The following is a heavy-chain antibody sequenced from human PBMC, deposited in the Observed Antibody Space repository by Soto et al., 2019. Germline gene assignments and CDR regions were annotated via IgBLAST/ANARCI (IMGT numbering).Heavy chain of an antibody. CDR1: GFTITTYA. V-gene: IGHV3-23*01. CDR2: ISGSAGST. D-gene: IGHD6-6*01. CDR3: AKNWDTTFSSSSH. Sequence: EVQLLESGGGLVQPGGSLRLSCAASGFTITTYAMSWVRQAPGKGLEWVSAISGSAGSTYYADSVKGRFTISRDNSKNTLYLQMNSLRAEDTAVYYCAKNWDTTFSSSSHWGQGTLVSVSS. J-gene: IGHJ4*02.